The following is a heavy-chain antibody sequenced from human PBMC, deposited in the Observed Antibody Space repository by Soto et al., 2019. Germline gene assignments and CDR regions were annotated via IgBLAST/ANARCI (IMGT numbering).Heavy chain of an antibody. V-gene: IGHV4-59*01. CDR1: GGAISSYY. J-gene: IGHJ6*02. CDR2: IYYSGST. D-gene: IGHD6-13*01. Sequence: PSETLSLTCTVSGGAISSYYWSWIRQPPGTGLEWIGYIYYSGSTNYNPSLKSRVTISVDTSKNQFSLKLSSVTAADTAVYYCARGSFIAAAGTSGFDYYYYGMDVWGQGTTVT. CDR3: ARGSFIAAAGTSGFDYYYYGMDV.